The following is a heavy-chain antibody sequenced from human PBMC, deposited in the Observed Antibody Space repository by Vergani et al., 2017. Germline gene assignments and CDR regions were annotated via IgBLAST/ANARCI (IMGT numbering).Heavy chain of an antibody. J-gene: IGHJ4*02. CDR3: ARVSSNPSYSSSPLDY. CDR2: IWYDGSNK. CDR1: GFTFSSYG. D-gene: IGHD6-13*01. Sequence: VQLVESGGGVVQPGRSLRLSCAASGFTFSSYGMHWVRQAPGKGLEWVAVIWYDGSNKYYADSVKGRFTISRDNSKNTLYLQMNSLRAEDTAVYYCARVSSNPSYSSSPLDYWGQGTLVTVSS. V-gene: IGHV3-33*01.